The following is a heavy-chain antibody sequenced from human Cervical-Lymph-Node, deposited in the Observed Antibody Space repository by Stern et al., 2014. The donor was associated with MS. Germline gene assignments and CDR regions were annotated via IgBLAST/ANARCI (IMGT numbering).Heavy chain of an antibody. J-gene: IGHJ5*02. V-gene: IGHV1-69*18. CDR2: SVPIFERS. Sequence: QVQLVESGAEVKKPGSSVKVSCKVSGATFSTNGISWVRQGPGQGLEWMGTSVPIFERSIYAHRFRGRVTITADESTSTSSMELTGLRADDTGVYYCAREHHGGNFAAWGQGTLVTVSS. D-gene: IGHD4-23*01. CDR3: AREHHGGNFAA. CDR1: GATFSTNG.